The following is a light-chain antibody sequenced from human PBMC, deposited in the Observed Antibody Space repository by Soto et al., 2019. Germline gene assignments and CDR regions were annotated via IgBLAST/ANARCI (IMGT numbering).Light chain of an antibody. V-gene: IGKV1-9*01. CDR3: QQLSRYPLT. CDR1: QALSNY. Sequence: LIPSPSVPSSPVGDPVNHHCRASQALSNYLAWYQQKPGKAPDLLIYSASTLQSGVPSRFSGSGSETEFSLTIRALQPEDFATYYCQQLSRYPLTFGGGTKVDI. J-gene: IGKJ4*01. CDR2: SAS.